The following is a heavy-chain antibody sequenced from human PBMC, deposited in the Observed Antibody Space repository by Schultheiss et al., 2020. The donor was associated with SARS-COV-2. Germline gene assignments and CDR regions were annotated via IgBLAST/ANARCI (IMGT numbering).Heavy chain of an antibody. D-gene: IGHD1-1*01. CDR3: ARMPENGFRNNWFDP. CDR2: IYYSGST. CDR1: GYSISSSNW. V-gene: IGHV4-28*01. Sequence: SETLSLTCAVSGYSISSSNWWGWIRQPPGKGLEWIGYIYYSGSTYYNPSLKSRVTMSVDTSKNQFSLKLSSVTAVDTAVYYCARMPENGFRNNWFDPWGQGTLVTVAS. J-gene: IGHJ5*02.